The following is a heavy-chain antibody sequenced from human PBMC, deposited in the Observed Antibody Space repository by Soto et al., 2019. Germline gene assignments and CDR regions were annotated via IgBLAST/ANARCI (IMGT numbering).Heavy chain of an antibody. Sequence: GGSLRLSCAASGFTFSSYAMHWVRQAPGKGLEWVAVISYDGSNKYYADSVKGRFTISRDNSKNTLYLQMNSLRAEDTAVYYCARDGSGYEGQLDYWGQGTLVTVSS. CDR3: ARDGSGYEGQLDY. CDR2: ISYDGSNK. CDR1: GFTFSSYA. J-gene: IGHJ4*02. D-gene: IGHD5-12*01. V-gene: IGHV3-30-3*01.